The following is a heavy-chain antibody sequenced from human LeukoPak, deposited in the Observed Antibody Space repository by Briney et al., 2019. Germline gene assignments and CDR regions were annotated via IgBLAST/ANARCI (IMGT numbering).Heavy chain of an antibody. CDR2: TYYSGST. CDR1: GGSISSSSYY. CDR3: ARQRYYYDSSGYYYVDY. J-gene: IGHJ4*02. V-gene: IGHV4-39*01. Sequence: SETLSLTCTVSGGSISSSSYYWGWIRQPPGKGLEWIGSTYYSGSTYYNPSLKSRVTISVDTSKNQFSLKLSSVTAADTAVYYCARQRYYYDSSGYYYVDYWGQGTLVTVSS. D-gene: IGHD3-22*01.